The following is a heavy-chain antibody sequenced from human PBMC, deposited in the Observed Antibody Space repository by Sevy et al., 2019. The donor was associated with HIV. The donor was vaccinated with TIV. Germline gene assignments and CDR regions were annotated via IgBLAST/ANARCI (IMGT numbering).Heavy chain of an antibody. CDR2: ISGSGGST. CDR3: AKDRTFMVGDAFES. V-gene: IGHV3-23*01. Sequence: GGSLRLSCEASGFPFSSNAMSWVRQAPGKGLEWVSGISGSGGSTYYADAVKGRFTITRGNSKSTLYLQMSSLRAEDTAVYYCAKDRTFMVGDAFESWGQGTMVTVSS. D-gene: IGHD3-10*02. CDR1: GFPFSSNA. J-gene: IGHJ3*02.